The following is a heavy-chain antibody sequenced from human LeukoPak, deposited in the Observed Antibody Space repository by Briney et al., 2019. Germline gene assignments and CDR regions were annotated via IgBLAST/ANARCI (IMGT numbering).Heavy chain of an antibody. CDR1: GFTFRTYA. J-gene: IGHJ4*02. Sequence: PGGSLRPSCAAPGFTFRTYAMNWVRKAPGKGLEWVSAISSSGGGTYDADSVKGRFTSSRDNSKNTLYLQMNRLRAEDTAVYYCARDDPFDYWGQGTLVTVSS. CDR2: ISSSGGGT. CDR3: ARDDPFDY. D-gene: IGHD1-1*01. V-gene: IGHV3-23*01.